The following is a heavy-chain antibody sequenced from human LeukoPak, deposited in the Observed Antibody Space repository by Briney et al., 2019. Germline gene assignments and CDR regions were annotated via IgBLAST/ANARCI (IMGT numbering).Heavy chain of an antibody. Sequence: TSETLSLTCTVSGGSISNYYWSWIRQPPGKGLEWIGYIYYSGSTNYNPSLKSRVTISVDTSRNQFSLKLSSVTAADTAVYYCARDPGEDTALDAFDIWGQGTMVTVSS. CDR2: IYYSGST. CDR1: GGSISNYY. J-gene: IGHJ3*02. V-gene: IGHV4-59*01. D-gene: IGHD7-27*01. CDR3: ARDPGEDTALDAFDI.